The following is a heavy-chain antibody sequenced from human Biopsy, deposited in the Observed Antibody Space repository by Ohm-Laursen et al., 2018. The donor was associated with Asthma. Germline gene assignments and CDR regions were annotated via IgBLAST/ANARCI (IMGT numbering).Heavy chain of an antibody. CDR2: ISWNSGHI. J-gene: IGHJ6*02. Sequence: SLRLSCAASGFIFDDYIIHWVRQAPGKGLEWVSVISWNSGHIAYADSVKGRFTISRDTAKNSLYLQMNNLRVEDTAFYYCARDFGAGDSDGDDLTLTHYYGMDVWGQGTTVTVSS. D-gene: IGHD4-17*01. V-gene: IGHV3-9*01. CDR1: GFIFDDYI. CDR3: ARDFGAGDSDGDDLTLTHYYGMDV.